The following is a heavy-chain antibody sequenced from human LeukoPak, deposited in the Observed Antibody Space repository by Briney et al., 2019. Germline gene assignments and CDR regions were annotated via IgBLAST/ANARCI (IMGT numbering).Heavy chain of an antibody. CDR2: ISSSGSTI. J-gene: IGHJ4*02. Sequence: GGSLRLSCAASGFTFSSYSMNWVRQAPGKGLEWVSYISSSGSTIYYADSVKGRFTISGDNAKNSLYLQMNSLRAEDTAIYYCARRYGSGSYHFDCWGQGTLVTVSS. CDR1: GFTFSSYS. D-gene: IGHD3-10*01. CDR3: ARRYGSGSYHFDC. V-gene: IGHV3-48*01.